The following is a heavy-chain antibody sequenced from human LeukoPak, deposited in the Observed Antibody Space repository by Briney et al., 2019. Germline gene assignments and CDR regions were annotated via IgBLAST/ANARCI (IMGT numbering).Heavy chain of an antibody. D-gene: IGHD1-26*01. CDR1: GFTFSTYS. Sequence: GGSLRLSCAASGFTFSTYSMNWVRQAPGKGLEWVSYISSSSFTIHYADSVKGRFTISRDNAKSSLYLQMNSLRAEDTAVYYCAKDRSDYYYYMDVWGKGTTVTVSS. V-gene: IGHV3-48*04. J-gene: IGHJ6*03. CDR3: AKDRSDYYYYMDV. CDR2: ISSSSFTI.